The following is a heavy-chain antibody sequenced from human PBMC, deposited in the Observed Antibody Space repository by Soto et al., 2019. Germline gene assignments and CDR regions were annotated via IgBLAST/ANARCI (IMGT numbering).Heavy chain of an antibody. J-gene: IGHJ6*02. CDR2: INPNSGGT. V-gene: IGHV1-2*04. D-gene: IGHD6-13*01. CDR3: ARNAYSRTPYYHYGMDV. Sequence: QVQLVQSGAEVKKPGASVKVSCKASGYMFTDYYMHWVRQAPGQGLEWMGWINPNSGGTNYAQKFQGWVTMTRDTSISTAYMELSRLRSDDTAVYYCARNAYSRTPYYHYGMDVWGQGTTVTVSS. CDR1: GYMFTDYY.